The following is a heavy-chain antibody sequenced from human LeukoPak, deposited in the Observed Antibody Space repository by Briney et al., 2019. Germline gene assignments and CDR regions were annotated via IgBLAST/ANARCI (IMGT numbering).Heavy chain of an antibody. CDR3: VRRAPTVTYYYYYYMDI. Sequence: GGSLRLSCAATGLTFNSYSMNWVRQAPGKGLEWISSISTTNYIYYADSVKGRFTISRDNAKKSLYLQMSSLRADDTAVYYCVRRAPTVTYYYYYYMDIWGKGTTVTVSS. J-gene: IGHJ6*03. CDR2: ISTTNYI. CDR1: GLTFNSYS. V-gene: IGHV3-21*01. D-gene: IGHD4-11*01.